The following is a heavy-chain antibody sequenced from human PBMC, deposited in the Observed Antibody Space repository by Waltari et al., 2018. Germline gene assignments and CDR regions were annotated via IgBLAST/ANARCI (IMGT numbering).Heavy chain of an antibody. V-gene: IGHV4-61*02. CDR2: VYVSGTT. CDR1: GGSISSGNYY. J-gene: IGHJ4*02. Sequence: QVQLQESGPGLVKPSQTLSLTCTVSGGSISSGNYYWSWIRQPAGKGLEWIGHVYVSGTTNYNPSSKSRVTISVDTSKNQFSLKLNSVTAADTAMYYCARGGNYYDSSGYPLDYWGQGTLVTVSS. D-gene: IGHD3-22*01. CDR3: ARGGNYYDSSGYPLDY.